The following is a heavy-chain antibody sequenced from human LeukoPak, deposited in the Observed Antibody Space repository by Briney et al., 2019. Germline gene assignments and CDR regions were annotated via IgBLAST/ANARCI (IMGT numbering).Heavy chain of an antibody. CDR2: MNSDGRTI. V-gene: IGHV3-74*01. CDR3: SRAGSYRFDY. CDR1: GFTFSTSW. D-gene: IGHD3-16*02. Sequence: GGSLRLSCAASGFTFSTSWMHWVRQGPGRGPVWVSRMNSDGRTIDYADSVKGRFIISRDNAKNTLYLQMNSLRAEDTAVYYCSRAGSYRFDYWGQGTLVTVSS. J-gene: IGHJ4*02.